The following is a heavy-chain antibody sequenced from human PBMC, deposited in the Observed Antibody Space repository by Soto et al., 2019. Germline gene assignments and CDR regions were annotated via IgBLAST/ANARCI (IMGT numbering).Heavy chain of an antibody. D-gene: IGHD5-12*01. CDR3: ARGGDVNYYHGMDV. J-gene: IGHJ6*02. CDR1: GYTFTSYG. Sequence: QVQLVQSGGEVKEPGASVKLSCTASGYTFTSYGISWVRQAPGQGLEWMGWISAYNGKTNYAQNVQGRVTMTTDTSTRTAYMDLRILRSDDTAVYYCARGGDVNYYHGMDVWGQGTTVTVSS. CDR2: ISAYNGKT. V-gene: IGHV1-18*01.